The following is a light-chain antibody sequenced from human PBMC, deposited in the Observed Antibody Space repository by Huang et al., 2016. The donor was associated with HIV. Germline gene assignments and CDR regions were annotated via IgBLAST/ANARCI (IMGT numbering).Light chain of an antibody. J-gene: IGKJ2*01. V-gene: IGKV1-39*01. CDR2: SAS. Sequence: LQMTQFPSSLSASVGDRVTITCRASQSISNYLNWYQQRPGKAPKFLIYSASSLQSGVPARFSGSGCGTDFTLTINSLQPEDFATYYCQQSHSTPFTFGQGTKVEIK. CDR3: QQSHSTPFT. CDR1: QSISNY.